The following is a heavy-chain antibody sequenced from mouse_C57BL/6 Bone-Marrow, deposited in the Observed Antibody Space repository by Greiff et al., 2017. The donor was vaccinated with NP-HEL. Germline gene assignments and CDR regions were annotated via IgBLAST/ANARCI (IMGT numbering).Heavy chain of an antibody. V-gene: IGHV2-2*01. CDR3: ARNRITTVVARAYWYFDV. CDR1: GFSLTSYG. Sequence: VKLMESGPGLVQPSQSLSITCTVSGFSLTSYGVHWVRQSPGKGLEWLGVIWSGGSTDYNAAFISRLSISKDNSKSQVFFKMNSLQADDTAIYYCARNRITTVVARAYWYFDVWGTGTTVTVSS. CDR2: IWSGGST. D-gene: IGHD1-1*01. J-gene: IGHJ1*03.